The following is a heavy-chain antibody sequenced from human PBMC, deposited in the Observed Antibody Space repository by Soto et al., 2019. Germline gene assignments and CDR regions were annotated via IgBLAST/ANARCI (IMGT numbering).Heavy chain of an antibody. J-gene: IGHJ6*02. CDR1: GGSISSGGYY. CDR3: ARDQPYSNYHYYYGMDV. D-gene: IGHD4-4*01. Sequence: SETLSLTCTVSGGSISSGGYYWSWIRQHPGKGLEWIGYIYYSGSTYYNPSLKSRVTISVDTSKNQFSLKLSSVTAADTAVYYCARDQPYSNYHYYYGMDVWGQGTTVTVSS. CDR2: IYYSGST. V-gene: IGHV4-31*03.